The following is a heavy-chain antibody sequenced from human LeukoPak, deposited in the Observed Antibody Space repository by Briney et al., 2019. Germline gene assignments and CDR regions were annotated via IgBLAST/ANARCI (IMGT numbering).Heavy chain of an antibody. Sequence: GGSLRLSCAASGFTFSSYAMSWVRQAPGKGLEWVSAISGSGSSTYYADSVKGRFTTSRDNSKNTLYLQMNSLRAEDTAVYYCAKDPEGSMVRGIPFDYWGQGTLVIVSS. V-gene: IGHV3-23*01. D-gene: IGHD3-10*01. CDR3: AKDPEGSMVRGIPFDY. CDR1: GFTFSSYA. J-gene: IGHJ4*02. CDR2: ISGSGSST.